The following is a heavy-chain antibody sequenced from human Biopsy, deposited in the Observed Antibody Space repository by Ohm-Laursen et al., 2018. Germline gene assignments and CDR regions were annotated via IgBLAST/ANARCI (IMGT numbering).Heavy chain of an antibody. J-gene: IGHJ4*02. D-gene: IGHD3-3*01. V-gene: IGHV4-34*01. CDR2: INHSGST. Sequence: GTLSLTCAVSGGSFSGTYWSWIRQTPGKGLEWIGEINHSGSTKYNPSFESRVTISVDTSKNQFSLNLFSVTAADAARYFCARGEYYAYWIGARKLNYFDYWGQGTLVIVSS. CDR3: ARGEYYAYWIGARKLNYFDY. CDR1: GGSFSGTY.